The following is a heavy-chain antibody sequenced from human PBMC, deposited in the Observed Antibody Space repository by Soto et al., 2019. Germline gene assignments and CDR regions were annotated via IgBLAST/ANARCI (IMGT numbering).Heavy chain of an antibody. CDR3: ARLPGQQLALVDY. Sequence: QVQLVESGGGVVQPGRSLRLSCAASGFTFSSYAMHWVRQAPGKGLEWVAVISYDGSNKYYADSVKGRFTISRDNSKNTLYLQMNSLRAEDMAVYYCARLPGQQLALVDYWGQGTLVTVSS. CDR1: GFTFSSYA. V-gene: IGHV3-30-3*01. CDR2: ISYDGSNK. D-gene: IGHD6-6*01. J-gene: IGHJ4*02.